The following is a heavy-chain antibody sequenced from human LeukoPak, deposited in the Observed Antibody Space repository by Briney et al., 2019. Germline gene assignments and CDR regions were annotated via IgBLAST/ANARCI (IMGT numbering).Heavy chain of an antibody. D-gene: IGHD1-26*01. Sequence: GESLKISCKGSGYIFTSYWITWVRQMPGKGLEWMGIIYPADSETKYSPSFQGQVTISVDKSISTAYLQWSSLKASDTAMYYCARRAYSGSPYYYYGMDVWGQGTTVIVSS. CDR2: IYPADSET. J-gene: IGHJ6*02. CDR3: ARRAYSGSPYYYYGMDV. CDR1: GYIFTSYW. V-gene: IGHV5-51*01.